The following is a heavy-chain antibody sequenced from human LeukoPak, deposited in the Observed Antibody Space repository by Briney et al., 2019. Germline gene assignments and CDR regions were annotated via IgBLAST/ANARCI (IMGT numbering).Heavy chain of an antibody. CDR2: ISSGGDT. V-gene: IGHV3-23*01. D-gene: IGHD2-15*01. J-gene: IGHJ4*02. Sequence: PGRSLRLSCTASGFTFGDHGMGWVRQAPEKGLEWISIISSGGDTYYADSVKGRFTISRDNSKNTLDLQMSSLRAEDTAVYYCAKGVGGYYFDYWGQGTLVTVSS. CDR3: AKGVGGYYFDY. CDR1: GFTFGDHG.